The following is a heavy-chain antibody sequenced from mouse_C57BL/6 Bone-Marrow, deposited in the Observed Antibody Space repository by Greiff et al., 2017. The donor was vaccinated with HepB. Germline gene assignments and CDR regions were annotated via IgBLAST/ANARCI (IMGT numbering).Heavy chain of an antibody. CDR3: AISRQLRLQGY. J-gene: IGHJ2*01. D-gene: IGHD3-2*02. Sequence: QVQLKQSGAELAKPGASVKLSCKASGYTFTSYWMHWVKQRPGQGLEWIGYINPSSGYTKYNQKFKDKATLTADKSSSTAYMQLSSLTYEDSAVYYCAISRQLRLQGYWGQGTTLTVSS. V-gene: IGHV1-7*01. CDR1: GYTFTSYW. CDR2: INPSSGYT.